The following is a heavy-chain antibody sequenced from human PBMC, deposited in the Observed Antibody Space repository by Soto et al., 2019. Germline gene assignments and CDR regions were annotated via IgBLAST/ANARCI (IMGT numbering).Heavy chain of an antibody. J-gene: IGHJ4*02. D-gene: IGHD1-26*01. CDR3: ATEQYGAGRVGVFH. Sequence: QVPLVQSGAEVKRPGSSVKVSCDASGGTSTIYTITWVRQAPGQGLAWMGRIFPMLGITNYGRNFQGRVTLTPDTCKGTAYMELISLRFDDTDMYSGATEQYGAGRVGVFHWGQGTQVTVSS. CDR1: GGTSTIYT. V-gene: IGHV1-69*08. CDR2: IFPMLGIT.